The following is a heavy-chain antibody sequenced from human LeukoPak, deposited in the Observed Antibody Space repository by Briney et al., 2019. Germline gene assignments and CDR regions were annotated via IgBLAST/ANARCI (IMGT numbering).Heavy chain of an antibody. CDR1: AFTFSNYW. CDR2: ISSSGSTI. Sequence: PGGSLRLSCAASAFTFSNYWMSWVRQAPRKGLEWVSYISSSGSTIYYADSVKGRFTISRDNAKNSLYLQMNSLRAEDTAVYYCARDALDCSSTSCYMDVWGKGTTVTVSS. V-gene: IGHV3-11*01. CDR3: ARDALDCSSTSCYMDV. J-gene: IGHJ6*03. D-gene: IGHD2-2*01.